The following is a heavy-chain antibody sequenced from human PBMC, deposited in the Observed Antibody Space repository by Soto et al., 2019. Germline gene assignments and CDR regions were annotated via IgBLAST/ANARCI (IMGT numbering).Heavy chain of an antibody. J-gene: IGHJ6*02. CDR2: IRPYSGNT. Sequence: QVPLVQSGDEVRKPGSSVKVSCKASGYIFVNYGIAWVRQAPGQGLEWMGWIRPYSGNTHYASKVQGRLTMTTDTSTSTAYMDLGRLTSDDTAVYYCAMVDNYVTPTPQDVWGQGTTVTVSS. D-gene: IGHD3-16*01. CDR3: AMVDNYVTPTPQDV. V-gene: IGHV1-18*01. CDR1: GYIFVNYG.